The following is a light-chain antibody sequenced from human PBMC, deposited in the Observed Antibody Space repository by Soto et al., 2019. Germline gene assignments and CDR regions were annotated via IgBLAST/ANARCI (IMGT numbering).Light chain of an antibody. CDR2: EGS. J-gene: IGLJ3*02. V-gene: IGLV2-23*01. CDR1: SSDVGSYNL. CDR3: CSYAGSSTWV. Sequence: QSALTQPASVSGSPGQSIAISWTATSSDVGSYNLVSWYQQHPGKAPKLMIYEGSKRPSGVSNRFSGSKSGNTASLTISGLQAEDEADYYCCSYAGSSTWVFGGGTKVTVL.